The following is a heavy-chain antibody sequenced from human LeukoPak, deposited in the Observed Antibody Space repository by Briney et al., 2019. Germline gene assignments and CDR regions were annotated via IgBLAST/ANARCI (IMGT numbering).Heavy chain of an antibody. V-gene: IGHV4-34*01. D-gene: IGHD7-27*01. CDR1: GESFRGDY. CDR2: VNQSGST. J-gene: IGHJ4*02. CDR3: AFSPRFSPWGSF. Sequence: SETLSLTCAVSGESFRGDYWIWIRQSPGKGLEWIGEVNQSGSTSDNPSLKRRVTISIDKSKNQFSLKLTSVTAADTAVYYCAFSPRFSPWGSFWGRGTLVTVSS.